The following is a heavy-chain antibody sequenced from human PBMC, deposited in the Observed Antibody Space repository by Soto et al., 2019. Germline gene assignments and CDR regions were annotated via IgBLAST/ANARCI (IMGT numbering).Heavy chain of an antibody. V-gene: IGHV3-33*01. CDR3: ARAPRAPYSSGWLYYFDY. Sequence: PGGSLRLSCATPGFTFSSYGMHWVRQAPGKGLEWVAVIWYDGSNKYYADSVKGRFTISRDNSKNTLYLKMNSLRAEDTAVYYCARAPRAPYSSGWLYYFDYWGQGTLVTVSS. CDR2: IWYDGSNK. J-gene: IGHJ4*02. D-gene: IGHD6-19*01. CDR1: GFTFSSYG.